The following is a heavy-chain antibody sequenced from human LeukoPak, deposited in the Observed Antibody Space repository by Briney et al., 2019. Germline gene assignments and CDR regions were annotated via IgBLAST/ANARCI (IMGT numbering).Heavy chain of an antibody. CDR2: ISSSSSTI. V-gene: IGHV3-48*01. CDR1: GFTFSVYS. D-gene: IGHD5-18*01. CDR3: ARDWIQLWLLDS. Sequence: GALRLSCVASGFTFSVYSMNWVRRAPGKGLEGVSYISSSSSTIYCADSVKGRFTISRDNAKNSLYLQMNSLRAEDTAVYYCARDWIQLWLLDSWGQGTLVTVSS. J-gene: IGHJ4*02.